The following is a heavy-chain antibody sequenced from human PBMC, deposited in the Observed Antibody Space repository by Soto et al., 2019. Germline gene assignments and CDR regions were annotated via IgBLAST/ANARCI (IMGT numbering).Heavy chain of an antibody. J-gene: IGHJ6*03. CDR1: GFTFSSYA. Sequence: GWSLRLSCAASGFTFSSYAMSWVRQAPGKGLEWVSAISGSGGSTYYADSVKGRFTIARDNSKNTLYLQMNSMRDDDTSVYYGAKGSIVVVRAAINYYYMDVWGKGTTVTVSS. V-gene: IGHV3-23*01. CDR3: AKGSIVVVRAAINYYYMDV. D-gene: IGHD2-2*01. CDR2: ISGSGGST.